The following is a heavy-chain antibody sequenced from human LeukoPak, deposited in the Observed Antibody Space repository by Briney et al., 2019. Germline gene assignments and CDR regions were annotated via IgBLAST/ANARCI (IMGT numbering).Heavy chain of an antibody. J-gene: IGHJ4*02. Sequence: SETLSLTCAVSGYSIISGYFWGWIRQPPGKGLEWIGTIYHSGSTYYNPSLKSRVTISVDTSKNQSSLKLSSVTAADTAVYFCAKSGYDYPPYFDYWGQGTLVTVSS. CDR1: GYSIISGYF. CDR2: IYHSGST. D-gene: IGHD5-12*01. V-gene: IGHV4-38-2*01. CDR3: AKSGYDYPPYFDY.